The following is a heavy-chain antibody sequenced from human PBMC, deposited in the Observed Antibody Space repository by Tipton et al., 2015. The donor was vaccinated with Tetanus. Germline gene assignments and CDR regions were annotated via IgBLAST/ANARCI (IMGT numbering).Heavy chain of an antibody. CDR2: VYYSGTA. V-gene: IGHV4-30-4*01. CDR1: GGSIRSAGYF. D-gene: IGHD1-26*01. J-gene: IGHJ2*01. CDR3: ARRRADRNWYFVL. Sequence: TLSLTCTVSGGSIRSAGYFWTWIRQPPGKGLEWIGYVYYSGTAYYNTSLKSRVTISVDTSKNQFSLEMNSVTASDTAVYFCARRRADRNWYFVLWVRGTLVTVSS.